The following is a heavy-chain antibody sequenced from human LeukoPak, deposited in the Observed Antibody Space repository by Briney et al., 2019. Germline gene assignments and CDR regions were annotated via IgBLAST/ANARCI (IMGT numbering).Heavy chain of an antibody. D-gene: IGHD3-10*01. CDR3: ARYLGSTMVREDGYWFDP. Sequence: LGASVKVSCKASGYGFTGYYVHWVRQAPGQGLEWMGWINPNNGGTKYAQKFQGRVTITADKSTSTAYMELSSLRSEDTAVYYCARYLGSTMVREDGYWFDPWGQGTLVTVSS. J-gene: IGHJ5*02. V-gene: IGHV1-2*03. CDR1: GYGFTGYY. CDR2: INPNNGGT.